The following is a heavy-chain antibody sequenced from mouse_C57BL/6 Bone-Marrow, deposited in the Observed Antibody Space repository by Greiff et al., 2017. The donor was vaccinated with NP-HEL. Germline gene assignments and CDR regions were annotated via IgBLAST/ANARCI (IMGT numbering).Heavy chain of an antibody. Sequence: QVQLQQSGAELVRPGTSVKVSCKASGYAFTNYLIEWVKQRPGQGLEWIGVINPGSGGTNYNEKFKGKATLTADKSSSTAYMQLSSLTSEDSAVYFCARQGSYYGNFDYWGQGTTLTVSS. V-gene: IGHV1-54*01. D-gene: IGHD1-1*01. CDR3: ARQGSYYGNFDY. CDR1: GYAFTNYL. J-gene: IGHJ2*01. CDR2: INPGSGGT.